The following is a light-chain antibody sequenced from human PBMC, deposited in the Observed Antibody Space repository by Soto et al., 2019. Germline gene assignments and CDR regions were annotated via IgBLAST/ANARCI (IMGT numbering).Light chain of an antibody. Sequence: EIVLTQSPVTLPASLGGRATLSCRASQSVTTKLAWYQQKPGQAPRLVIYQTSARATGIPGRFSGSGSGTDFTLTISNLQSEDFALYYCQHYSGWPPVFGQGTKVDIK. J-gene: IGKJ2*01. CDR3: QHYSGWPPV. CDR1: QSVTTK. CDR2: QTS. V-gene: IGKV3-15*01.